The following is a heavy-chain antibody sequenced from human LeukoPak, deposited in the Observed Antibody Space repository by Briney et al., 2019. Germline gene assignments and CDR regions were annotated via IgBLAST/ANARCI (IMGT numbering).Heavy chain of an antibody. J-gene: IGHJ6*03. Sequence: SETLSLTCTVSGGSISSSSYYWGWIRQPPGKGLEWIGSISYSGSTYYNPSLKSRVTISLDTSKNQFSLKLTSVTAADTAVYYCASVRRGFGESSKYYAYYYMGVWGKGTTVTISS. CDR1: GGSISSSSYY. V-gene: IGHV4-39*07. CDR3: ASVRRGFGESSKYYAYYYMGV. CDR2: ISYSGST. D-gene: IGHD3-10*01.